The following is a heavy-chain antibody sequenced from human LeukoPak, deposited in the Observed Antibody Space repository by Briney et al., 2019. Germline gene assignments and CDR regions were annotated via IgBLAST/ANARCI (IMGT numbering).Heavy chain of an antibody. CDR1: GFTFSIYG. D-gene: IGHD3-10*01. J-gene: IGHJ6*02. Sequence: GGSLRLSCGASGFTFSIYGMHWVRQAPGKGPEWVAVIWFDGTNKYYADSVKGRFTISRDNSKNTLYLQINSLRAEETAVYYCARANYHSGSNYYYGLDVWGQGTTVTVSS. V-gene: IGHV3-33*01. CDR2: IWFDGTNK. CDR3: ARANYHSGSNYYYGLDV.